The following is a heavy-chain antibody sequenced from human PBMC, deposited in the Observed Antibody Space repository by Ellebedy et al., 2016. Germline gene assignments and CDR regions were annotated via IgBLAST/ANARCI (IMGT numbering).Heavy chain of an antibody. CDR1: GYYFTSYW. D-gene: IGHD4-17*01. J-gene: IGHJ4*02. Sequence: ASVKVSCKGSGYYFTSYWIGRVRQLPGKGLETMGIIYPGDSHTRYSPSFQGQVTISADKSISTAYLQWSSLKASDTAMYYCARIDNYGDYGIDYWGQGTLVTVSS. CDR2: IYPGDSHT. CDR3: ARIDNYGDYGIDY. V-gene: IGHV5-51*01.